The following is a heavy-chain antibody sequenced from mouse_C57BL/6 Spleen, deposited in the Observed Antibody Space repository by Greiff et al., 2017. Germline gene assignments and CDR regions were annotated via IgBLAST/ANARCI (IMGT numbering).Heavy chain of an antibody. CDR2: ISSGGDYI. V-gene: IGHV5-9-1*02. Sequence: EVKLMESGEGLVKPGGSLKLSCAASGFTFSSYAMSWVRQTPEKRLEWVAYISSGGDYIYYADTVKGPFTISRDNARNTLYLQMSSLKSEDTSMYYCTRGGDYYAMDYWGQGTSVTGSS. CDR3: TRGGDYYAMDY. J-gene: IGHJ4*01. CDR1: GFTFSSYA.